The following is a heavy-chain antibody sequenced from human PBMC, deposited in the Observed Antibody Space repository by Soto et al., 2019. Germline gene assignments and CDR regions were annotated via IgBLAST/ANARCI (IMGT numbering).Heavy chain of an antibody. CDR1: GGSISNNRW. CDR3: AGQWAAGYGAFDP. CDR2: IHDRGST. Sequence: QVKLQESGPGLEKPSGTLSLTCAVSGGSISNNRWWTWVRQAPGKGLEWIGEIHDRGSTNYNLSLKSPATVSIDRSKNQFSLEMRGVTAADTAVYYCAGQWAAGYGAFDPWGQGTLVTVSS. J-gene: IGHJ5*02. D-gene: IGHD3-9*01. V-gene: IGHV4-4*02.